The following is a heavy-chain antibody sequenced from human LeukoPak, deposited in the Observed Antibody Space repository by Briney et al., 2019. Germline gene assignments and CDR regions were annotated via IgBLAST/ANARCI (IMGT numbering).Heavy chain of an antibody. Sequence: PSETLSLTCTVSGDPMSSSTYYWVWIRQPPGKGPEWIGTFNHRGSTYYNPSLKSRVTMSLDTSKNQFSLNLNSVTAADTAVLYCVRKTIGSSYDHWGQGTLVTVSS. CDR3: VRKTIGSSYDH. CDR1: GDPMSSSTYY. CDR2: FNHRGST. V-gene: IGHV4-39*01. D-gene: IGHD3-16*01. J-gene: IGHJ4*02.